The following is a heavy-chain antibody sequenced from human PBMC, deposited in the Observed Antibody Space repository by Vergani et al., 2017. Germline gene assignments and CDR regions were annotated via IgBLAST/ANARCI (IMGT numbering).Heavy chain of an antibody. V-gene: IGHV3-30*18. J-gene: IGHJ3*02. Sequence: QVQLVESGGGVVQPGRSLRLSCAASGFTFSSYGMHWVRQAPGKGLEWVAVISYDGSNKYYADSVKGRFTISRDNSKNTLYLQMNSLRAEDTAVYYCAKTVIEIATITDAFDIWGQGTMVTVSS. CDR1: GFTFSSYG. D-gene: IGHD5-24*01. CDR3: AKTVIEIATITDAFDI. CDR2: ISYDGSNK.